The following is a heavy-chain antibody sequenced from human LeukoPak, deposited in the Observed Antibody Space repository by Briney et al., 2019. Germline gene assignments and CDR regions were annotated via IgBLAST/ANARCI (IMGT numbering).Heavy chain of an antibody. D-gene: IGHD6-19*01. J-gene: IGHJ4*02. CDR3: TRVVVDSSGWYHFDY. Sequence: ASVKVSCKASGYTFTTYYTHWVRQAPGQGLVWMAKINPSDGSTNYAQKFQGRVTMTRDTSTSTVYMELSSLRSEDTAVYFCTRVVVDSSGWYHFDYWGQGTLVTVSS. CDR2: INPSDGST. CDR1: GYTFTTYY. V-gene: IGHV1-46*01.